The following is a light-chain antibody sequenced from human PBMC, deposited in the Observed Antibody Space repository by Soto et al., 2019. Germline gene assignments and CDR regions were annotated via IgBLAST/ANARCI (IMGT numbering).Light chain of an antibody. CDR2: GAS. V-gene: IGKV3-20*01. CDR3: QQYGSSPWK. Sequence: EIVLTQSPGTLSLSPGERATLSCRASQSVSSSYLAWYQQKPGRAPRLLIYGASSRDTGIPDRFSGSGSETDFTLTISRLEPEDFAVYYCQQYGSSPWKFGHGTQVEIE. CDR1: QSVSSSY. J-gene: IGKJ1*01.